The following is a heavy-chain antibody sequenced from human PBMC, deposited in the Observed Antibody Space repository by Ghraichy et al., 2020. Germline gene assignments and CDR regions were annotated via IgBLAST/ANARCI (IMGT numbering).Heavy chain of an antibody. CDR3: ARDDGPIYYYYYGMDV. CDR2: ISSSSSYI. J-gene: IGHJ6*02. Sequence: GSLRLSCAASGFTFSSYNMNWVRQAPGKGLEWVSSISSSSSYIYYADSVKGRFTISRDNAKNSLYLQMNSLRAEDTAVYYCARDDGPIYYYYYGMDVWGQGTTVTVSS. CDR1: GFTFSSYN. V-gene: IGHV3-21*01. D-gene: IGHD2-21*01.